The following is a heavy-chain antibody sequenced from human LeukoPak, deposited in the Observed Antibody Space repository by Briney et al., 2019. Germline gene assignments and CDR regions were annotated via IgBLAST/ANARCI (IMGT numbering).Heavy chain of an antibody. V-gene: IGHV3-7*01. CDR2: IKQDGSEK. J-gene: IGHJ6*03. Sequence: GGSLRLSCAASGLIFSNYWMSWFRQAPGKGLEWVANIKQDGSEKYYVDSAKGRFTISRDNAKDSLYLQMNSLTAEDTAVYYCARHPGHYYYYMDVWGKGTTVTVSS. CDR1: GLIFSNYW. CDR3: ARHPGHYYYYMDV.